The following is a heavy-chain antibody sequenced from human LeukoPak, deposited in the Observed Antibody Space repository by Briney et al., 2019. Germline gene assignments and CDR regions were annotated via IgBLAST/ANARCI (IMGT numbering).Heavy chain of an antibody. J-gene: IGHJ4*02. D-gene: IGHD6-13*01. CDR2: IYNSGST. CDR1: GDSFSYFY. V-gene: IGHV4-59*01. CDR3: ARGVVAAAGRTFDF. Sequence: SETLSLTCTVSGDSFSYFYWSWLRQPPGKGLEWIGYIYNSGSTNYNPSLKSRVTISLDTSKNQFSLKLSSVTAADTAVYYCARGVVAAAGRTFDFWGQGTLVTVSS.